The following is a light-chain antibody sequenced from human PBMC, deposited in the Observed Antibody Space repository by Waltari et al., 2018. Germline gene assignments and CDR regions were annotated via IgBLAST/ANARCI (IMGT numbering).Light chain of an antibody. CDR1: ETISSW. Sequence: DIQMTQSPSTLSSSVGDRVTITCRASETISSWLAWYQQRPGKAPNLLIYNASRLGSGVPSRFSGSGSGTEFTLTISSLQPEDFATYYCQQFNTYPWTCGQGTKVDI. CDR3: QQFNTYPWT. CDR2: NAS. J-gene: IGKJ1*01. V-gene: IGKV1-5*03.